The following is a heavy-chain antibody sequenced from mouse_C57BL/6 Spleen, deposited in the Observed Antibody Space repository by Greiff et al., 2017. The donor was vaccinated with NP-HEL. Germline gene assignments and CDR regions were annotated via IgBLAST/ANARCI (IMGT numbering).Heavy chain of an antibody. Sequence: QVQLQQSGPELVKPGASVKISCKASGYAFSSSWMNWVKQRPGKGLEWIGRIYPGDGDTNYNGKFKGKATLTADKSSSTAYMQLSSLTSEDSAVYFCATTVVATRLSMDYWGQGTSVTVSS. CDR1: GYAFSSSW. CDR3: ATTVVATRLSMDY. J-gene: IGHJ4*01. V-gene: IGHV1-82*01. CDR2: IYPGDGDT. D-gene: IGHD1-1*01.